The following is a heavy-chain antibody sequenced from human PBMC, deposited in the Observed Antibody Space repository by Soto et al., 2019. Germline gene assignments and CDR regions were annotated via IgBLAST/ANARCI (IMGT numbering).Heavy chain of an antibody. J-gene: IGHJ5*02. D-gene: IGHD1-1*01. Sequence: PGGSLRLSCAASGFTFNNYWMHWVRQAPGKGLVWVSRINTDGSRTNYADSVKGRFTISRDNAKNTLYLQMDSLRAEDTAVYYCAKVATGSCNWFDPWGQGTLVTVSS. CDR2: INTDGSRT. V-gene: IGHV3-74*01. CDR1: GFTFNNYW. CDR3: AKVATGSCNWFDP.